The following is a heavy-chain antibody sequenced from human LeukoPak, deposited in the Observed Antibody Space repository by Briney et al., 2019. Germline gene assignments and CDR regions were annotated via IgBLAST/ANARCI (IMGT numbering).Heavy chain of an antibody. CDR3: AGSEMGGYTFDY. CDR2: INYSGST. Sequence: PSETLSLTCTVSGGSFSSYYWYWIRQPPGKGLEYIGYINYSGSTIYNPSLKSRVTMSVDTSKNQFSLKLSSVTAADTAVYYCAGSEMGGYTFDYWGQGTLVTVSS. J-gene: IGHJ4*02. CDR1: GGSFSSYY. D-gene: IGHD5-24*01. V-gene: IGHV4-59*01.